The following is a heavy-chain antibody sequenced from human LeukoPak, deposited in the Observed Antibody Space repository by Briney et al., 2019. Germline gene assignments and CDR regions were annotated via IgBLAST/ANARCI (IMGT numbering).Heavy chain of an antibody. Sequence: PGGSLRLSCAASEFTFSNYAMSWVRQAPGKGLEWVSAISGSGGSTYYADSVKGRFTISRDNSKNTLYLQMNSLRAEDTAVYYCAKLRRVGATRDAFDIWGQGTMVTVSS. CDR1: EFTFSNYA. CDR3: AKLRRVGATRDAFDI. CDR2: ISGSGGST. D-gene: IGHD1-26*01. V-gene: IGHV3-23*01. J-gene: IGHJ3*02.